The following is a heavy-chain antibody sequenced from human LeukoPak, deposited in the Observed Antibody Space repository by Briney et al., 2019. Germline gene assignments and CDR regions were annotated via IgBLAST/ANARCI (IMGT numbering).Heavy chain of an antibody. V-gene: IGHV1-2*02. D-gene: IGHD3-22*01. CDR2: INPNSGGT. Sequence: ASVKVSCKASGYTFTGYYMHWVRQAPGQGLEWMGWINPNSGGTYYAQKFQGRVSMTRNTSISTAYMELSSLRSDDTAVYYCYYRVSSGYLTWGQGTLVAVSS. CDR3: YYRVSSGYLT. J-gene: IGHJ4*02. CDR1: GYTFTGYY.